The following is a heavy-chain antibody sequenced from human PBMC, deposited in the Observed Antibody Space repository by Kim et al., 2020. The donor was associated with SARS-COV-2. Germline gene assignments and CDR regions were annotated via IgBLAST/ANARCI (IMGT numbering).Heavy chain of an antibody. V-gene: IGHV3-48*03. CDR1: GFTFSSYE. Sequence: GGSLRLSCAASGFTFSSYEMNWVRQAPGKGLEWVSDITSSANTVYYTASVKGRFAISRDNAKNSLYLQMNSMRAEDTAVYYCARVYNGPYFYIDVWGKGT. J-gene: IGHJ6*03. CDR2: ITSSANTV. D-gene: IGHD1-1*01. CDR3: ARVYNGPYFYIDV.